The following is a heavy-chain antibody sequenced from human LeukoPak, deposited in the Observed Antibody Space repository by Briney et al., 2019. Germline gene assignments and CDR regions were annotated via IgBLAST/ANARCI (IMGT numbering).Heavy chain of an antibody. CDR3: ATGTSASGYDS. CDR1: GFTFSSYA. D-gene: IGHD5-12*01. V-gene: IGHV3-30-3*01. Sequence: GRSLRLSCAASGFTFSSYAMHWVRQAPGKGLEWVAVISYDGSNKYYAGSVKGRFTISRDNSKNTLYLQVNSLRAEDTAVYYCATGTSASGYDSWGQGTLVTVSS. CDR2: ISYDGSNK. J-gene: IGHJ4*02.